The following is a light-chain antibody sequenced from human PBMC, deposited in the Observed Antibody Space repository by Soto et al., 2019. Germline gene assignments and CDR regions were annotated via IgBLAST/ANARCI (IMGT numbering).Light chain of an antibody. J-gene: IGKJ1*01. Sequence: DIQMTQAPSTLSASVGDRVTITCRARQSISYWLAWYQQKPGKAPNLLIYDASNLESGVPSRFSGSGFGTEFTLTISSLQPDDFAPYYCQQYNSYSWTCGQGTKVDLK. CDR3: QQYNSYSWT. CDR2: DAS. V-gene: IGKV1-5*01. CDR1: QSISYW.